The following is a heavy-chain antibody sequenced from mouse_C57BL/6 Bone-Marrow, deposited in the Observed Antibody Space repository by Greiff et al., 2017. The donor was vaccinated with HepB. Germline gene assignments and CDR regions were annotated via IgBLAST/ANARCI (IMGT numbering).Heavy chain of an antibody. D-gene: IGHD2-3*01. V-gene: IGHV1-26*01. CDR2: INPNNGGT. Sequence: EVQLQQSGPELVKPGASVKISCKASGYTFTDYYMNWVKQSHGKSLEWIGDINPNNGGTSYNQKFKGKATLTVDKSSSTAYMELRSLTSEDSAVYYCARFRDGYYPFDYWGQGTTLTVSS. CDR1: GYTFTDYY. CDR3: ARFRDGYYPFDY. J-gene: IGHJ2*01.